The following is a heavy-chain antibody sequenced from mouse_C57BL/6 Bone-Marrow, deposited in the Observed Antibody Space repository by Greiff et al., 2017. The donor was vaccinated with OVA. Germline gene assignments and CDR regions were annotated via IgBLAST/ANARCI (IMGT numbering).Heavy chain of an antibody. V-gene: IGHV1-26*01. CDR1: GYTFTDYY. CDR2: INPNNGGT. D-gene: IGHD2-1*01. CDR3: ARGESYYGNFCWYFDV. Sequence: EVQLQQSGPELVKPGASVKISCKASGYTFTDYYMNWVKQSHGKSLEWIGDINPNNGGTSYNQKFKGKATLTVDKSSSTAYMELRSLTSEDSAVYYCARGESYYGNFCWYFDVWGTGTTVTVSS. J-gene: IGHJ1*03.